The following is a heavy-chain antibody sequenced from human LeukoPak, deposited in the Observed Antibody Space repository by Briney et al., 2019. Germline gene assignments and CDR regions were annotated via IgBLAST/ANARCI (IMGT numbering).Heavy chain of an antibody. Sequence: SETLSLTCTVSGGSISSSSYYWGWIRQPPGKGLEWIGSIYYSGSTYYNPSLKSRVTISVDTSKNQFSLKLSSVTAADTAVYYCAREESGIEGAFDIWGQGTMVTVSS. CDR1: GGSISSSSYY. CDR3: AREESGIEGAFDI. CDR2: IYYSGST. V-gene: IGHV4-39*02. D-gene: IGHD3-10*01. J-gene: IGHJ3*02.